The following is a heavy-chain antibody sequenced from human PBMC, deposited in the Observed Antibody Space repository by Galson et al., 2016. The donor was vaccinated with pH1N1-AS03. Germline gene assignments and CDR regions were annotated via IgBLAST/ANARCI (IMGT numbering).Heavy chain of an antibody. Sequence: SVKVSCKASGYTFTNYGVSWVRQAPGQGLEWMGGISSFNGYTTYAQKLQDRVTMTRDTSTSTAYMELRSLRSDDTAVYFCARDAAYYYGMDVWGQGTPVIVS. D-gene: IGHD6-25*01. CDR3: ARDAAYYYGMDV. V-gene: IGHV1-18*01. CDR2: ISSFNGYT. J-gene: IGHJ6*02. CDR1: GYTFTNYG.